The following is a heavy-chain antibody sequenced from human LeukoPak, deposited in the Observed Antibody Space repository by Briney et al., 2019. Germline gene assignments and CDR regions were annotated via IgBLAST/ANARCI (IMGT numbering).Heavy chain of an antibody. CDR3: ARRALQQLRNKYYFDY. CDR2: INHSGST. J-gene: IGHJ4*02. D-gene: IGHD6-13*01. CDR1: GGSISSSSYY. V-gene: IGHV4-39*07. Sequence: SETLSPTCTVSGGSISSSSYYWSWIRQPPGKGLEWIGEINHSGSTNYNPSLKSRVTISVDTSKNQFSLKLSSVTAADTAVYYCARRALQQLRNKYYFDYWGQGTLVTVSS.